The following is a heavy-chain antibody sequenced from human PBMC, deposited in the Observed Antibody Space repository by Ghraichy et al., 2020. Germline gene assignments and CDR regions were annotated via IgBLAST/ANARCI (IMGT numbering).Heavy chain of an antibody. CDR1: GGSISSSNW. V-gene: IGHV4-4*02. D-gene: IGHD1-26*01. Sequence: SETLSLTCAVSGGSISSSNWWSWVRQPPGKGLEWIGEIYHSGRTNYNPSLKGRVTISVDKSKNQFSLKLSSVTAADTAVYYCASENSGSYLTENYYYYGMDVWGQGTTVTVSS. CDR2: IYHSGRT. J-gene: IGHJ6*02. CDR3: ASENSGSYLTENYYYYGMDV.